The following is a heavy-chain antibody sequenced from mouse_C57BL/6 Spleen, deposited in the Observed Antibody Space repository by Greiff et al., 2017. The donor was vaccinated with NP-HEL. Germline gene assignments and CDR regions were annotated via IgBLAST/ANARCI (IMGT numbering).Heavy chain of an antibody. CDR2: FYPGSGSI. J-gene: IGHJ2*01. CDR1: GYTFTEYP. CDR3: TRNGYYYGSTYYFDY. Sequence: VQLQQSGAELVKPGASVKLSCKASGYTFTEYPIHWVKQRSGQGLEWIGWFYPGSGSIKYNEKFKDKATLTADKSSSTVYMELSRLTSEDSAVYFSTRNGYYYGSTYYFDYWGQGTTLTDSS. D-gene: IGHD1-1*01. V-gene: IGHV1-62-2*01.